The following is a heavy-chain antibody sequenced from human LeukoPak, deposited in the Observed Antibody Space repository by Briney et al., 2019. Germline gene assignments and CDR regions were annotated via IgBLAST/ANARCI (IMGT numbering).Heavy chain of an antibody. J-gene: IGHJ5*02. Sequence: PSETLSLTCAVYGGSFSGYYWSWIRQPPGKGLEWIGEINHSGSTNYNPSLKSRVTISVDTSKNQFSLKLSSVTAADTAVYYCASWENEYSSSSRWFDPWGQGTLVTVSS. CDR3: ASWENEYSSSSRWFDP. CDR1: GGSFSGYY. CDR2: INHSGST. D-gene: IGHD6-6*01. V-gene: IGHV4-34*01.